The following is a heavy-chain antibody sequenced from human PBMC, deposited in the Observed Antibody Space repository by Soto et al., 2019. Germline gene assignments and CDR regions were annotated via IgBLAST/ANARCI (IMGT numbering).Heavy chain of an antibody. CDR3: ARESGSWYQNLIDY. CDR1: GGSFSGYY. Sequence: SETLSLTCAVYGGSFSGYYWSWIRQPPGKGLEWIGEINHSGSTNCNPSLKSRVTISVDTSKNQFSLKLSSVTAADTAVYYCARESGSWYQNLIDYWGQGTLVTVSS. CDR2: INHSGST. V-gene: IGHV4-34*01. D-gene: IGHD6-13*01. J-gene: IGHJ4*02.